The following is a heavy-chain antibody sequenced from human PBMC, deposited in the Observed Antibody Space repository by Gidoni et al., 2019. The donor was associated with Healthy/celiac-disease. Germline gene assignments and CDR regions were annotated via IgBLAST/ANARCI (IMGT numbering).Heavy chain of an antibody. J-gene: IGHJ4*02. V-gene: IGHV3-23*01. CDR2: ISGSGGST. CDR1: GVTFSSYA. D-gene: IGHD6-13*01. Sequence: EVQLLESGGGLVQPGGSLRLSCAASGVTFSSYAMCWVRQAPGKGLEWVSAISGSGGSTYYADSVKGRFTISRDNSTNTLYLQMNSLRAEDTAVYYCAKSRKAIAAAPIDYWGQGTLVTVSS. CDR3: AKSRKAIAAAPIDY.